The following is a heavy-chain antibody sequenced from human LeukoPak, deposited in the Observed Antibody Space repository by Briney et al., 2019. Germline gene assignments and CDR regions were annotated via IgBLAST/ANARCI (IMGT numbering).Heavy chain of an antibody. CDR2: IIPVLSTP. CDR3: ARGFCTSAICYNDFDY. Sequence: SVKVSCKASGGTFSTYSFNWVRQAPGQGLEWMGRIIPVLSTPNYAQKFQGRVTLTADKSTGTAYMELSSLTSEDTALYYCARGFCTSAICYNDFDYWGQGTLVTVSS. J-gene: IGHJ4*02. CDR1: GGTFSTYS. D-gene: IGHD2-2*02. V-gene: IGHV1-69*08.